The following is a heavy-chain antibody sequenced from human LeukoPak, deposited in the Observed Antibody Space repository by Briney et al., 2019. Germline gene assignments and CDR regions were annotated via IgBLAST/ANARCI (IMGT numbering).Heavy chain of an antibody. CDR1: GGTFSSYA. CDR2: IIPIFGTA. CDR3: ARDLDIVVVTAIVYFDY. D-gene: IGHD2-21*02. Sequence: SVKVSCKASGGTFSSYAISWVRQAPGQGLEWMGGIIPIFGTANYAQKFQGRVTITADESTSTAYMELRSLRSDDTAVYYCARDLDIVVVTAIVYFDYWGQGTLVTVSS. V-gene: IGHV1-69*13. J-gene: IGHJ4*02.